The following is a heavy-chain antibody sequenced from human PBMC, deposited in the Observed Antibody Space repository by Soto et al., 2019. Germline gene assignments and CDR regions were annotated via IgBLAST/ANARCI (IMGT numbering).Heavy chain of an antibody. CDR3: AKGRYDFWSPYYFDS. CDR2: ITWNSRVL. V-gene: IGHV3-9*01. Sequence: GGSLRLSCVGTGLNFDDFAMHWVRQAPGKGLEWVSGITWNSRVLAYADSVKGRFTISRDNARNSLYLQMDSLRDEDTALYYCAKGRYDFWSPYYFDSWGQGTLVT. D-gene: IGHD3-3*01. CDR1: GLNFDDFA. J-gene: IGHJ4*02.